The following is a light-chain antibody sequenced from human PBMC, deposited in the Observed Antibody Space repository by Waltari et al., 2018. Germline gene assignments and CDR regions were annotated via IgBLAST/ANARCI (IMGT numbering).Light chain of an antibody. J-gene: IGLJ1*01. V-gene: IGLV2-14*03. CDR2: DVS. CDR1: SSDIGTYNY. Sequence: QSALTQPASVSGSPGQSITVSCTGTSSDIGTYNYVSWYQQHPGKAPKLMIYDVSSRPSGVSNRFSGSKSGNTASLTIYGLQAEDEADYYCDSKSSSSPHVFGTGTKVTVL. CDR3: DSKSSSSPHV.